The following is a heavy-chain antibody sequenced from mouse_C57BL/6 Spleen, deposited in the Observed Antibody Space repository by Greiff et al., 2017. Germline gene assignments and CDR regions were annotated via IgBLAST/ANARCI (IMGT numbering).Heavy chain of an antibody. V-gene: IGHV1-15*01. D-gene: IGHD2-4*01. CDR2: IDPETGGT. CDR3: MDDYDGAY. CDR1: GYTFTDYE. Sequence: VQLQQSGAELVRPGASVTLSCKASGYTFTDYEMHWVKQTPVHGLEWIGAIDPETGGTAYNQKFKGKAILTADKSSSTAYMALRSLTSEDSAVYYCMDDYDGAYWGQGTLVTVSA. J-gene: IGHJ3*01.